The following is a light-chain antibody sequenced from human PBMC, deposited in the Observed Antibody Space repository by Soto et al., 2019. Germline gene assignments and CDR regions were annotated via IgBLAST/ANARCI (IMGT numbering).Light chain of an antibody. CDR2: DAS. Sequence: AIQLTQSPSSLSASVGDRVTITCRASQGISSALAWYQQKPGKAPKLLIYDASSLESGVPSGFSGCGSGTDFTLTISSLQPEDFATYYCQQFNSYPHTFGGGTKVDIK. CDR3: QQFNSYPHT. V-gene: IGKV1-13*02. CDR1: QGISSA. J-gene: IGKJ4*01.